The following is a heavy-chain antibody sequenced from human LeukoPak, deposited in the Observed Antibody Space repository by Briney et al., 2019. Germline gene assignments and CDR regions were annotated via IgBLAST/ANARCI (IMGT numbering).Heavy chain of an antibody. D-gene: IGHD3-10*01. J-gene: IGHJ3*02. CDR1: GYTFTGYY. CDR3: ARDLVDYYRAFDI. V-gene: IGHV1-2*02. Sequence: ASVEVSCKASGYTFTGYYMHWVRQAPGQGLEWMGWINPNSGGTNYAQKFQGRVTMTRDTSISTAYMELSRLLSDDTAVYYCARDLVDYYRAFDIWGQGTMVTVSS. CDR2: INPNSGGT.